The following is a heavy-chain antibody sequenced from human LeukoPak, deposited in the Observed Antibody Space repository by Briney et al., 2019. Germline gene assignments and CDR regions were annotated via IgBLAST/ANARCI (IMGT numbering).Heavy chain of an antibody. J-gene: IGHJ4*02. D-gene: IGHD3-10*01. Sequence: PGGSLRLSCAVSGFTFNNVWMNWVRQAPGKGLEWVARIKNKNEGETTDYAAPVKGRFTISRDDSKAILFLQMNSLNIDDTATYCCTTGIDDGGGYWGQGTLVSVSS. CDR1: GFTFNNVW. CDR3: TTGIDDGGGY. V-gene: IGHV3-15*07. CDR2: IKNKNEGETT.